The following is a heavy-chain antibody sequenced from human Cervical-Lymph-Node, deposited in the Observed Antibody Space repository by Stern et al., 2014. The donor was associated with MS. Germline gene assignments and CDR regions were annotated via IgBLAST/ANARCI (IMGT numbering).Heavy chain of an antibody. Sequence: MQLVESGPGLVKPSETLSLTCSVSGGSLSDHYWNWIRQPAGKGLEWIGRISFRGNTNFNPSLESRVTMSVDTSKSQFPLNLNSVAAADTAVYYCTRGGYYFYYGMDVWGQGTTVIVSS. J-gene: IGHJ6*02. CDR3: TRGGYYFYYGMDV. CDR1: GGSLSDHY. V-gene: IGHV4-4*07. CDR2: ISFRGNT.